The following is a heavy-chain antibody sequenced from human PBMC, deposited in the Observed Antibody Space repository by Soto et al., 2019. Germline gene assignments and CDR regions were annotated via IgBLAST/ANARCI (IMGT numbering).Heavy chain of an antibody. J-gene: IGHJ3*01. V-gene: IGHV4-59*07. CDR3: ARQPYAVVTAFDV. CDR1: GGSITPYY. CDR2: VSYSGKT. Sequence: QVQLQESGPGLVKTSDTLSLTCTVSGGSITPYYWSWIRQPPGEGLEWIGYVSYSGKTGYNPSLKSRVSMSIDTSKNAFSLKLTSLTAADAATYYCARQPYAVVTAFDVWGQGTTVAVSS. D-gene: IGHD2-15*01.